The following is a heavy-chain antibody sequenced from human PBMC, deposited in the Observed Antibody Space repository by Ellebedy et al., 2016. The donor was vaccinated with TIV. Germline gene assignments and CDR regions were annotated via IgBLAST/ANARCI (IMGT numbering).Heavy chain of an antibody. CDR2: ISSDGTGT. J-gene: IGHJ3*02. V-gene: IGHV3-74*01. D-gene: IGHD2-2*01. Sequence: GESLKISCAASGFTFSSYWMHWVRQAPGKGLVWVSRISSDGTGTSYADPMQGRFTISRDNAKNTLYLQMNSLRAEDTAVYYCARVECNSISYPGAFDIWGQGTMVTVPS. CDR1: GFTFSSYW. CDR3: ARVECNSISYPGAFDI.